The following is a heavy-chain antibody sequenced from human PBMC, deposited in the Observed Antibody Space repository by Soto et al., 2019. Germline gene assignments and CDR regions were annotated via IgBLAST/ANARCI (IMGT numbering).Heavy chain of an antibody. CDR3: ARGRAVAGPTFDY. J-gene: IGHJ4*02. Sequence: SETLSLTCTVSGGSISSYYWSWIRQPPGKGLEWIGYIYYSGSTNYNPSLKSRVTISVDTSKNQFSLKLSSVTAADTAVYYCARGRAVAGPTFDYWGQGTPVTAPQ. CDR2: IYYSGST. V-gene: IGHV4-59*01. D-gene: IGHD6-19*01. CDR1: GGSISSYY.